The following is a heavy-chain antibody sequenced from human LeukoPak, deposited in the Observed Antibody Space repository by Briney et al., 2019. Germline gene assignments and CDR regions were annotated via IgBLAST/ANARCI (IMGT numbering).Heavy chain of an antibody. Sequence: PSETLSLTCAVYGGSFSGHYWTWIRQPPGKGLEWIGEINHSGSTNYNPSLKSRVTISVDTSKNQFSLKLTSVTAADTAVYYCARAPEYGLYYFDYWGQGTLVTVSS. J-gene: IGHJ4*02. CDR3: ARAPEYGLYYFDY. CDR2: INHSGST. CDR1: GGSFSGHY. V-gene: IGHV4-34*01. D-gene: IGHD1-14*01.